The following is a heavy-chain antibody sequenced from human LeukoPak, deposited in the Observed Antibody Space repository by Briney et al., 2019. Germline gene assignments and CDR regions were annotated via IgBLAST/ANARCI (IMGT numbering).Heavy chain of an antibody. CDR2: IKSKTAGGTT. CDR1: GFTFSNAW. CDR3: TTGESMVGTTIHVRWAD. Sequence: GGSLRLPCAASGFTFSNAWMTWVRQAPGKGLEWVGRIKSKTAGGTTDYAAPVKGRFTISRDDSKNTLYLQMNSLKTEDTAVYYCTTGESMVGTTIHVRWADWGQGTLVTVSS. D-gene: IGHD1-26*01. J-gene: IGHJ4*02. V-gene: IGHV3-15*01.